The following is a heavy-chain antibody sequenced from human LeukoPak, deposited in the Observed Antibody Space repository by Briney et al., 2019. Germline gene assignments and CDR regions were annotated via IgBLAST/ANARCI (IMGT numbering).Heavy chain of an antibody. CDR1: GFTFSDYW. J-gene: IGHJ4*02. CDR2: INTDGSIT. V-gene: IGHV3-74*01. CDR3: AKEGFDS. Sequence: GGSLRLSCAASGFTFSDYWIHWVRQAPGKGLVWVSRINTDGSITNYADSVKGRFSISRDNAKNTLYLQMSSLRAEDTAVYYCAKEGFDSWGQGTLVTASS.